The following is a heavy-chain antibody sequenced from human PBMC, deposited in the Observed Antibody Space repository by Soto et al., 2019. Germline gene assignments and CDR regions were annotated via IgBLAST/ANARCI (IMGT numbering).Heavy chain of an antibody. J-gene: IGHJ5*02. Sequence: QVQLQESGPGLVKPSQTLSLTCTVSGGSISSGGYYWSWIRQHPGKGLEWIGYIYYSGSTYYNPSLKSRVTISVEPYKNQFSLKLSPGTPEDTAVHYGAGAKPVVVVGAASPHWFDPWGQGTLVTVSS. CDR3: AGAKPVVVVGAASPHWFDP. V-gene: IGHV4-31*03. CDR1: GGSISSGGYY. CDR2: IYYSGST. D-gene: IGHD2-15*01.